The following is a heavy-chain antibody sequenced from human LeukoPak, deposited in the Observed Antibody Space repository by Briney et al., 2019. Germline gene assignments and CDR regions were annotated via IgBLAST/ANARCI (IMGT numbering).Heavy chain of an antibody. CDR3: AKQMAVDYFDY. Sequence: PGRSLRLSCAASGFTFSNFGMHWVRQAPGKGLEWVAVISYDGKNEYYTDSVKGRFTISRDNAKNTLYPQMNSLRAEDTAVYYCAKQMAVDYFDYWGQGTLVTVSS. CDR1: GFTFSNFG. CDR2: ISYDGKNE. D-gene: IGHD5-24*01. J-gene: IGHJ4*02. V-gene: IGHV3-30*18.